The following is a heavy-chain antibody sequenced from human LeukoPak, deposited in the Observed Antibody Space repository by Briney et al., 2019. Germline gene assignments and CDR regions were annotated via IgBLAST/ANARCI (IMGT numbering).Heavy chain of an antibody. Sequence: GESLKTSCKASGNIFSYYCIGWVRQIPGKGLEWMWIICSGDSDARYSPSFQGQVTISAYKSISPAYQQWCSLKASDPATYSCARRYCTSTSCFHHDYSGQGNLVTASS. V-gene: IGHV5-51*01. CDR3: ARRYCTSTSCFHHDY. CDR2: ICSGDSDA. CDR1: GNIFSYYC. J-gene: IGHJ4*02. D-gene: IGHD2-2*01.